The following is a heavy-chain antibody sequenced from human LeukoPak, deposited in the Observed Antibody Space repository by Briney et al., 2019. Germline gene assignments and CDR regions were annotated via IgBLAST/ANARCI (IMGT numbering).Heavy chain of an antibody. CDR3: ARSAAAYDAFDI. D-gene: IGHD6-13*01. CDR1: GGSISSSSYY. J-gene: IGHJ3*02. Sequence: KPSETLSLTCTVSGGSISSSSYYWGWIRQPPGKGLEWIGSIYYSGSTYYNPSLKSRVTISVDTSKNQFSLKLSSVTAADTAVYYCARSAAAYDAFDIWGQGTMVTVPS. CDR2: IYYSGST. V-gene: IGHV4-39*01.